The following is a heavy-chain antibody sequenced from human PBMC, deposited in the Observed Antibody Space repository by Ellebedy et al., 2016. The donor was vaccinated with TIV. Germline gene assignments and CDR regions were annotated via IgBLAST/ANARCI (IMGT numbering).Heavy chain of an antibody. J-gene: IGHJ6*03. CDR3: ARVHCSTTTCDYYYMDV. D-gene: IGHD1-26*01. Sequence: SETLSLTXTVSGGSASRYFWSWIRQPAGKGLEWIGRIFTSGSFNYNPSLMSRVTMSVVTSKNQISLRLNSVTAADTAVYYCARVHCSTTTCDYYYMDVWGKGTTVTVSS. V-gene: IGHV4-4*07. CDR1: GGSASRYF. CDR2: IFTSGSF.